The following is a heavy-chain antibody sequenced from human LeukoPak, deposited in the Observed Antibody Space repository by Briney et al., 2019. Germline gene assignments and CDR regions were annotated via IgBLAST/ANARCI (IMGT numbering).Heavy chain of an antibody. CDR3: AKSHDYGDYGEFDY. Sequence: ASVKVSCKASGYTFTSYGISWVRQAPGQGLEWMGWISAYDGNTNYAQKLQGRVTMTTDTSTSTAYMELRSLRSDDTAVYYRAKSHDYGDYGEFDYWGQGTLVTVSS. CDR1: GYTFTSYG. CDR2: ISAYDGNT. V-gene: IGHV1-18*01. D-gene: IGHD4-17*01. J-gene: IGHJ4*02.